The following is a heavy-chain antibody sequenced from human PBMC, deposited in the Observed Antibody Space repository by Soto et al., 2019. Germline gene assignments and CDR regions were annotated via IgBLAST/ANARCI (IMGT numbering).Heavy chain of an antibody. D-gene: IGHD2-15*01. Sequence: SETLSLTCTVSGGSISRYYWSWIRQPPGKGLEWIGYIYYSGSTNYNPSLKSRVTISVDTSKNQFSLKLSSVTAADTAVYYCATGVGYCRGFSCSSAFDIWGKGKMVT. CDR1: GGSISRYY. CDR2: IYYSGST. CDR3: ATGVGYCRGFSCSSAFDI. J-gene: IGHJ3*02. V-gene: IGHV4-59*01.